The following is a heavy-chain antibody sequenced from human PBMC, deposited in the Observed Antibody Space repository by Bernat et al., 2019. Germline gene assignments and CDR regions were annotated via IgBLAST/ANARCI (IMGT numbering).Heavy chain of an antibody. V-gene: IGHV3-15*07. CDR2: IKSKTDGGTT. J-gene: IGHJ4*02. CDR3: TTDLSYYYDSSGFF. CDR1: GFLFNNPW. Sequence: EVQLLESGGGLVKPGGSLRLSCVASGFLFNNPWMNWVRQAPGKGLGWVGRIKSKTDGGTTDYAAPVKGRFTISRDDSKNTLSLLMNSLKTEDTAVYYCTTDLSYYYDSSGFFWGQGTLVTVSS. D-gene: IGHD3-22*01.